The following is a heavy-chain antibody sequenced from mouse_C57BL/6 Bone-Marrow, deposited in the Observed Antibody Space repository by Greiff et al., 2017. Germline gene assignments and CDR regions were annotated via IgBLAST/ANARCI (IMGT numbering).Heavy chain of an antibody. V-gene: IGHV1-81*01. CDR2: IYPRSGNT. CDR1: GYTFTSYG. J-gene: IGHJ4*01. D-gene: IGHD1-3*01. Sequence: QVQLQQSGAELARPGASVKLSCKASGYTFTSYGISWVKQRTGQGLEWIGEIYPRSGNTYYNEKFKGKAKLTADKSSSTAYMELRSLTSEDSAVYFCARKEWDYAMDYWGQGTSVTVSS. CDR3: ARKEWDYAMDY.